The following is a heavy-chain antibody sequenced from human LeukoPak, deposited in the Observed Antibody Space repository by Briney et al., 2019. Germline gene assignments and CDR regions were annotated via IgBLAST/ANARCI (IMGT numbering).Heavy chain of an antibody. V-gene: IGHV4-34*01. J-gene: IGHJ3*01. CDR2: INHSGST. CDR3: ARGPIAARRGAFDV. Sequence: KPSETLSLTCAVYGGSFSGYYWSWIRQPPGKGLEWIGEINHSGSTNYNPSLKSRVTISVDTSQNQFSLNLSSVTAADTAVYYCARGPIAARRGAFDVWGQGTMLTVSS. CDR1: GGSFSGYY. D-gene: IGHD6-6*01.